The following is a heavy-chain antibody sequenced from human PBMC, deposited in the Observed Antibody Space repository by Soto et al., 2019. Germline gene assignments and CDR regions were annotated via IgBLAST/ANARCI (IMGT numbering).Heavy chain of an antibody. Sequence: QVQLVQSGAEVKKPGSSVKVSCKASGGTFSSYAISWVRQAPGQGLAWMGGIIPIFGTANYAQKFQGRVTITAYESTSPAYRELSSLRSEDTAVYYWAREVVVTAILVIWGQGTLVTVSS. CDR2: IIPIFGTA. V-gene: IGHV1-69*01. J-gene: IGHJ4*02. D-gene: IGHD2-21*02. CDR1: GGTFSSYA. CDR3: AREVVVTAILVI.